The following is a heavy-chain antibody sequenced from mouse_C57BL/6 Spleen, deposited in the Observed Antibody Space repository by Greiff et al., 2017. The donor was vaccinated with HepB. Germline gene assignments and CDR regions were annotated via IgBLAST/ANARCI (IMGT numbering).Heavy chain of an antibody. Sequence: QVQLKVSGPGILQSSQTLSLTCSFSGFSLSTSGMGVSWIRQPSGKGLEWLAHIYWDDDKRYNPSLKSRLTISKDTSRNQVFLKITSVDTADTATYYCARRALAGDWYFDVWGTGTTVTVSS. D-gene: IGHD1-1*01. CDR1: GFSLSTSGMG. V-gene: IGHV8-12*01. CDR2: IYWDDDK. J-gene: IGHJ1*03. CDR3: ARRALAGDWYFDV.